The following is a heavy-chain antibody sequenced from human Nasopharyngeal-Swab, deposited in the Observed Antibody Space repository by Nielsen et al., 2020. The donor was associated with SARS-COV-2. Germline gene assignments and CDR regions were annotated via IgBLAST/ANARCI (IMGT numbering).Heavy chain of an antibody. Sequence: WIRQPPGKGLEWVSILYSGGSTYYADSVKGRFTISRHNSKNSLYLQMNSLRAEDTAVYYCASSNSAAAGFDYWGQGTLVTVSS. CDR3: ASSNSAAAGFDY. D-gene: IGHD6-13*01. V-gene: IGHV3-53*01. J-gene: IGHJ4*02. CDR2: LYSGGST.